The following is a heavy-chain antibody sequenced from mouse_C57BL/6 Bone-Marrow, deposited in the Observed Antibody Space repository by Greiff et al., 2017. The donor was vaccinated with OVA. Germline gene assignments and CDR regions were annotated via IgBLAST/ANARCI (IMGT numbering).Heavy chain of an antibody. D-gene: IGHD2-5*01. J-gene: IGHJ4*01. Sequence: VKLQESGAELVRPGASVTLSCKASGYTFTDYEMHWVKQTPVHGLEWIGAIDPETGGTAYNQKFKGKAILTADKSSSTAYMELRSRTSEDSAVYYCTRGYSNYYAMDYWGQGTSVTVSS. CDR3: TRGYSNYYAMDY. CDR2: IDPETGGT. CDR1: GYTFTDYE. V-gene: IGHV1-15*01.